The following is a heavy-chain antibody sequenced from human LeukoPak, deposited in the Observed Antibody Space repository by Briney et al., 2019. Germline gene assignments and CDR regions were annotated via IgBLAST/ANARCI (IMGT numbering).Heavy chain of an antibody. Sequence: GESPQISCKGSGYSFTSYWIGWVRQMPGKGLEWMGIIYPGDSDTRYSPSFQGQVTISADKSISTAYLQWSSLKAWDTAMYYCARRGSGYETSFDYWGQGTLATVSS. CDR2: IYPGDSDT. CDR3: ARRGSGYETSFDY. J-gene: IGHJ4*02. CDR1: GYSFTSYW. V-gene: IGHV5-51*01. D-gene: IGHD5-12*01.